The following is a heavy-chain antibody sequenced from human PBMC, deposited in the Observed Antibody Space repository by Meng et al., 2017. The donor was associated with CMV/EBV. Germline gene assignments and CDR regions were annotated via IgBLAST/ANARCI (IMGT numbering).Heavy chain of an antibody. Sequence: GESLKISCAASGFTFSSYWMSWVRQAPGKGLEWVAVISHDGSNKYYADSVKGRFTISTDNSKNTLYLQMNSLRAEDTAVYYCARALLIPKGDDDYWGQGTLVTVSS. CDR1: GFTFSSYW. CDR3: ARALLIPKGDDDY. J-gene: IGHJ4*02. CDR2: ISHDGSNK. D-gene: IGHD2/OR15-2a*01. V-gene: IGHV3-30*03.